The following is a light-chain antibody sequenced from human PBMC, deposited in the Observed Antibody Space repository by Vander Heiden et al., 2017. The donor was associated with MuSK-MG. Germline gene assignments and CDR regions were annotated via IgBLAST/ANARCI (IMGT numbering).Light chain of an antibody. CDR2: AAS. J-gene: IGKJ1*01. CDR1: QGLSSY. V-gene: IGKV1-8*01. Sequence: AIRMTQSPSSLSASTGDRVTITCRASQGLSSYLAWYQQKPGKAPKLLIYAASTLQSGVPSRFSGSGSGTDFTLTISCLQSEDFATYYCQQYDSYPWTFGQGTKVEIK. CDR3: QQYDSYPWT.